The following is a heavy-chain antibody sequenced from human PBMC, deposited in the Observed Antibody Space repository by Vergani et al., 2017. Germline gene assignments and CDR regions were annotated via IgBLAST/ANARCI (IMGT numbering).Heavy chain of an antibody. CDR1: GGTFISYA. CDR2: IIPIFGTA. Sequence: QVQLVQSGAEVKKPGSSVKVSCKASGGTFISYAISWVRQAPGQGLEWMGGIIPIFGTANYAQKFQGRVTITADESTSTAYMELSSLRSEDTAVYYCAKGPRDCSSTSCYSRWSYYYYMEVWGKXP. J-gene: IGHJ6*03. V-gene: IGHV1-69*01. CDR3: AKGPRDCSSTSCYSRWSYYYYMEV. D-gene: IGHD2-2*01.